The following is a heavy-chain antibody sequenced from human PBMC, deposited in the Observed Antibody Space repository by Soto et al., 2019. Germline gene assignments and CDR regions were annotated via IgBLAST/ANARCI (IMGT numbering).Heavy chain of an antibody. J-gene: IGHJ5*02. CDR1: GGSISSYY. Sequence: PSETLSLTCTVSGGSISSYYWSWIRQPAGRGLEWIGRMHTSGSTKYNHSLKSRVTMSVDTSKNQFSLKLMSVTAAETAVYYCARDRYYDSSGYYYEGWFDPWGQGTLVTVS. CDR2: MHTSGST. D-gene: IGHD3-22*01. V-gene: IGHV4-4*07. CDR3: ARDRYYDSSGYYYEGWFDP.